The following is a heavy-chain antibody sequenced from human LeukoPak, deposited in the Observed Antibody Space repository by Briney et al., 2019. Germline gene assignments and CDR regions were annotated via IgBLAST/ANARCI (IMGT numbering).Heavy chain of an antibody. D-gene: IGHD4-23*01. CDR1: GGTFSSYA. J-gene: IGHJ4*02. CDR2: IIPIFGTA. CDR3: ARYGGNSPAFDY. Sequence: ASVKVSCKASGGTFSSYAISWVRQAPGQGLEWMGGIIPIFGTANYAQKFQGRVTITTDESTSTAYMELSSLRPEDTAVYYCARYGGNSPAFDYWGQGTLVTVSS. V-gene: IGHV1-69*05.